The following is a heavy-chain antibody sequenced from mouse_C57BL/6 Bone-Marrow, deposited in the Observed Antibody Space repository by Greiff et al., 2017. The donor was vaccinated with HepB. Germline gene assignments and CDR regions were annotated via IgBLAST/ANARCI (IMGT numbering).Heavy chain of an antibody. D-gene: IGHD2-3*01. Sequence: QVQLQQPGAELVRPGTSVKLSCKASGYTFTSYWMHWVKQRPGQGLERIGVIDPSDSYTNYNQKFKGKATLTVDTSSSTAYMQLSSLTSEDSAVYYCARDGYPYAMDYWGQGTSVTVSS. J-gene: IGHJ4*01. CDR3: ARDGYPYAMDY. V-gene: IGHV1-59*01. CDR2: IDPSDSYT. CDR1: GYTFTSYW.